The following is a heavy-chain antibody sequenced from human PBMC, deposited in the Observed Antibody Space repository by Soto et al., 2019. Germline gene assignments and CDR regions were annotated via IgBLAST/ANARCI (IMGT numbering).Heavy chain of an antibody. D-gene: IGHD3-3*01. CDR3: ALCPRGIFGVENLDL. CDR1: GGSISSSSYY. J-gene: IGHJ2*01. Sequence: QLQLQESGPGLVKPSETLSLTCTVSGGSISSSSYYWGWIRQPPGKGLEWIGSIYYSGSTYYNPALKSRVTISVDTSKNQFSLKLSAVPAADTAVYYCALCPRGIFGVENLDLWGRGTLVTVSS. CDR2: IYYSGST. V-gene: IGHV4-39*01.